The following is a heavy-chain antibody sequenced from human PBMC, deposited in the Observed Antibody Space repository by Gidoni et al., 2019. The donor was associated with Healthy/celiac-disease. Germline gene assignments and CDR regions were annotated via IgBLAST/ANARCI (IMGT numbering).Heavy chain of an antibody. Sequence: QVQLVQSGAEVKKPGSSVKVSCKASGGNFSSYAISWVRQAPGQGLEWIGGIIPIFGTANYAQKFQGRVTITADKSTSTAYMELSSLRSEDTAVYYCARILSGTITYGMDVWGQGTTVTVSS. D-gene: IGHD3-10*01. CDR3: ARILSGTITYGMDV. CDR2: IIPIFGTA. V-gene: IGHV1-69*06. J-gene: IGHJ6*02. CDR1: GGNFSSYA.